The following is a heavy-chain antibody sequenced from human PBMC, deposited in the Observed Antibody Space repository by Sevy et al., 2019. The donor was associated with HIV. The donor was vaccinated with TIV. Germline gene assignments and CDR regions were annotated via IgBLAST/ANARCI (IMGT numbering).Heavy chain of an antibody. J-gene: IGHJ6*02. V-gene: IGHV4-61*01. CDR2: IYYGGST. CDR1: GGSVSSGSYY. CDR3: AREGRYYGMDV. Sequence: SETLSLTCTVSGGSVSSGSYYWSWIRQPPGKGLEWIGYIYYGGSTNYNPSLKSRVTISVDTSKNQFSLKLSSVTAADTAVYYCAREGRYYGMDVWGQGTTVTVSS.